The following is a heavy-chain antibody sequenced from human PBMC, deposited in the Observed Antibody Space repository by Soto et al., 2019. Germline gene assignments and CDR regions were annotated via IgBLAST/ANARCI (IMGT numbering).Heavy chain of an antibody. CDR3: ARDGISSSFASLYYGMDV. V-gene: IGHV4-30-4*01. D-gene: IGHD6-13*01. CDR1: GGSISSGDYY. CDR2: IYYSGST. Sequence: SATLSLTCTVSGGSISSGDYYWSWIRQPPGKGLEWIGYIYYSGSTYYNPSLKSRVTISVDTSKNQFSLKLSSVTAADTAVYYCARDGISSSFASLYYGMDVWAKGPRSPSP. J-gene: IGHJ6*02.